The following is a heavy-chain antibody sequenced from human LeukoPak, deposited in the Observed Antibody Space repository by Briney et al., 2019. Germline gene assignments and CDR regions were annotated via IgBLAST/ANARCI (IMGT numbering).Heavy chain of an antibody. CDR2: INHSGST. CDR1: GGSFSGYY. V-gene: IGHV4-34*01. CDR3: ARDGSGSPHYYGMDV. D-gene: IGHD3-10*01. J-gene: IGHJ6*02. Sequence: SETLSPTCAVYGGSFSGYYWSWIRQPPGKGLEWIGEINHSGSTNYNPSLKSRVTTSVDTSKNQFSLKLSSVTAADTAVYYCARDGSGSPHYYGMDVWGQGTTVTVSS.